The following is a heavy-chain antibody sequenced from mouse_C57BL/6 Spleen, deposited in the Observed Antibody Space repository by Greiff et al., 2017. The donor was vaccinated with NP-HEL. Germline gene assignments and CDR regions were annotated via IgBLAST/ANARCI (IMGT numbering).Heavy chain of an antibody. CDR1: GYTFTSYW. J-gene: IGHJ3*01. CDR3: ARGGYDYDGAWFAY. CDR2: IDPSDSYT. Sequence: QVQLQQPGAELVRPGTSVKLSCKASGYTFTSYWMHWVKQRPGQGLEWIGVIDPSDSYTNYNQKFKGKATLTVDTSSSTAYMQLSSLTSEDSAVYYCARGGYDYDGAWFAYWGQGTLVTVSA. D-gene: IGHD2-4*01. V-gene: IGHV1-59*01.